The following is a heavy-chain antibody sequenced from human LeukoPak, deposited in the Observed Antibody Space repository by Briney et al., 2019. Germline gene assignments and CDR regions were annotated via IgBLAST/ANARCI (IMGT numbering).Heavy chain of an antibody. V-gene: IGHV1-3*01. D-gene: IGHD6-13*01. Sequence: ASVKVSCKASGGTFSSYAISWVRQAPGQRLEWMGWIIPGNGNTKYSQKFQGRVTITRDTSASTAYMELSSLRSEDTAVYYCATRIEAVGSWGQGTLVTVSS. J-gene: IGHJ4*02. CDR2: IIPGNGNT. CDR1: GGTFSSYA. CDR3: ATRIEAVGS.